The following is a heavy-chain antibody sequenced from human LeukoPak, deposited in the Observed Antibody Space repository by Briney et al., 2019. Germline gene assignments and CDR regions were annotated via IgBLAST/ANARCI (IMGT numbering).Heavy chain of an antibody. CDR3: ARVRYGRDGYNSVSYFDY. J-gene: IGHJ4*02. CDR1: GGAISNTSYY. D-gene: IGHD5-24*01. Sequence: SETLSLTCTVSGGAISNTSYYWGWIRQPPGNGLEWIRSASYSGSTYYNPSLESRVIISVDTSKNQFSLKLSSVTAADTAVYYCARVRYGRDGYNSVSYFDYWGQGTLVTVSS. CDR2: ASYSGST. V-gene: IGHV4-39*07.